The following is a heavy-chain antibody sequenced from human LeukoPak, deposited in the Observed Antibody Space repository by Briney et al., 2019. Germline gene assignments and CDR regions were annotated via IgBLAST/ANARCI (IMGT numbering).Heavy chain of an antibody. J-gene: IGHJ6*02. Sequence: GRSLRLSCAASGFTFSSYGMHWVRQAPGKGLEWVANIKQDGSEKYYVDSVKGRFTISRDNAKNSLYLQMNSLRAEDTAVYYCARDSPTIFVYYYYYGMDVWGQGTTVTVSS. CDR3: ARDSPTIFVYYYYYGMDV. V-gene: IGHV3-7*01. CDR2: IKQDGSEK. D-gene: IGHD3-3*01. CDR1: GFTFSSYG.